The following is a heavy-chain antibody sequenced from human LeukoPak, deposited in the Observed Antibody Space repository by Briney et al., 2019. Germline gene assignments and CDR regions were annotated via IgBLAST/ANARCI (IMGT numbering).Heavy chain of an antibody. CDR3: ARQVGTTTTFEY. CDR2: ISGDGEYI. D-gene: IGHD1/OR15-1a*01. Sequence: GGSLRLSCAASGFTLRNFAMSWVRQAAGKGLEWVSAISGDGEYIYYIDSVKGRFTISRDNSKNTLYLQMNSLRAEDTALYYCARQVGTTTTFEYWGQGTLVTVSS. CDR1: GFTLRNFA. J-gene: IGHJ4*02. V-gene: IGHV3-23*01.